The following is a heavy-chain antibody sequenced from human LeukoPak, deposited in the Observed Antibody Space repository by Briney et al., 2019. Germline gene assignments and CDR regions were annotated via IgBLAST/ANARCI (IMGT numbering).Heavy chain of an antibody. CDR3: ARDRYYDFWSGSHYFDY. CDR1: GGTFSSYA. D-gene: IGHD3-3*01. Sequence: SVKVSCKASGGTFSSYAISWVRQAPGQGLEWMGGTIPMFRTANYAQKFQGRVTITADKSTSTAYMELSSLRSEDTAVYYCARDRYYDFWSGSHYFDYWGQGTLVTVSS. J-gene: IGHJ4*02. V-gene: IGHV1-69*06. CDR2: TIPMFRTA.